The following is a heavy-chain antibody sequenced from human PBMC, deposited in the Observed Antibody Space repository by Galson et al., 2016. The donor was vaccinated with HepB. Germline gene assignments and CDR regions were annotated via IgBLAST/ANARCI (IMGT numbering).Heavy chain of an antibody. CDR1: GYTFTAYN. D-gene: IGHD2-15*01. V-gene: IGHV1-2*02. CDR2: VNPNSGAT. CDR3: ARRYCSGGGCYPDS. J-gene: IGHJ4*02. Sequence: SVKVSCKASGYTFTAYNIYWVRQAPGQGLEWMGWVNPNSGATIYAQKFQGRVTMTRDTSISTSYMELSRLRSDDTAVYYCARRYCSGGGCYPDSWGQGTLVTASS.